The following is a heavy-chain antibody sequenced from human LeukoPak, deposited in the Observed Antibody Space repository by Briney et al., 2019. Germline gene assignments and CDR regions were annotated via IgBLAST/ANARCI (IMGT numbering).Heavy chain of an antibody. CDR2: TNSDGSST. CDR1: GFTFSSYW. D-gene: IGHD5-12*01. Sequence: GGSLRLSCAASGFTFSSYWMHWVRQAPGKGLVWVSRTNSDGSSTSYADSVKGRFTISRDNAENTLYLQMNSLRAEDTAVYYCARENGYNYDYNAFDIWGQGTMVTVSS. V-gene: IGHV3-74*01. J-gene: IGHJ3*02. CDR3: ARENGYNYDYNAFDI.